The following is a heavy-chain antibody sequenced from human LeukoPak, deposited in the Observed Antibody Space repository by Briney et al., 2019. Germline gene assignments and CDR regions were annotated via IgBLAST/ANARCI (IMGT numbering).Heavy chain of an antibody. J-gene: IGHJ4*02. Sequence: NPSETLSLTCTVSGGSINNYYWGWIRQPPGKGLEWIGYISYTGTTIYNPSLKTRVTISVDTSSQLSLKLSSVTAADTAMYYCATGPHTALDYWGQGTLVTVSS. D-gene: IGHD5-18*01. V-gene: IGHV4-59*08. CDR3: ATGPHTALDY. CDR2: ISYTGTT. CDR1: GGSINNYY.